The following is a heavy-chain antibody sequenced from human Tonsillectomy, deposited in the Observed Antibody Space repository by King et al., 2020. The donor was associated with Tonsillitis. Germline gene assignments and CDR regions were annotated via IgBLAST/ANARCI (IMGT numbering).Heavy chain of an antibody. D-gene: IGHD2-2*01. CDR1: GFTVSSNY. J-gene: IGHJ5*02. V-gene: IGHV3-53*04. CDR3: ARTGYCSSTSCPFPWFDP. CDR2: IYSGGST. Sequence: VQLVESGGGLVQPGGSLRLSCAASGFTVSSNYMSWVRQAPGKGLEWVSVIYSGGSTYYADSVKGRFTTSRHNSKNTLYLQMNSLRAEDTAVYYCARTGYCSSTSCPFPWFDPWGQGTLVTVSS.